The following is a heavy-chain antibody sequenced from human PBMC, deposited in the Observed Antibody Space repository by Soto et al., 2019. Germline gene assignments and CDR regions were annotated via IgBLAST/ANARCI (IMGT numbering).Heavy chain of an antibody. D-gene: IGHD2-15*01. CDR1: GVTFSSYA. CDR2: IIPIFGTA. V-gene: IGHV1-69*06. Sequence: ASVKVSCKASGVTFSSYAISWVRQAPGQGLEWMGGIIPIFGTANYAQKFQGRVTITADKSTSTAYMELSSLRSEDTAVYYCAREWGGPRGGLFQHWGQGTLVTVSS. J-gene: IGHJ1*01. CDR3: AREWGGPRGGLFQH.